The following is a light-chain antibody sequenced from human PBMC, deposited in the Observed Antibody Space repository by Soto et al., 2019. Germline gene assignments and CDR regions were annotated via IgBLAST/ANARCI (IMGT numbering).Light chain of an antibody. CDR2: DVG. J-gene: IGLJ2*01. Sequence: QSALTQPASVSGSPGQSITISCTGSTSDIGGYNYVSWYQQHPGKAPKLLIYDVGYRPSGISDRFSGSKSGNTASLTISGLQPGDEADYYCSSYGASSTLFGGGTKVTVL. V-gene: IGLV2-14*03. CDR3: SSYGASSTL. CDR1: TSDIGGYNY.